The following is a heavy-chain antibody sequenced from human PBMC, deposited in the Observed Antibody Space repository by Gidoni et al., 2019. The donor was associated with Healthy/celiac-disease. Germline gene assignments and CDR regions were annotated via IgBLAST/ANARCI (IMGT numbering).Heavy chain of an antibody. Sequence: QVQLQESGPGLVKPSQTLYLTCTVSGGPISSGDYYWSWIRHPPGKGLEWIGYIYYSGSTYYNPSLKSRVTISVDTSKNQFSLKLSSVTAADTAVYYCARKPVSTMVQALDYWGQGTLVTVSS. CDR1: GGPISSGDYY. J-gene: IGHJ4*02. D-gene: IGHD3-10*01. V-gene: IGHV4-30-4*01. CDR2: IYYSGST. CDR3: ARKPVSTMVQALDY.